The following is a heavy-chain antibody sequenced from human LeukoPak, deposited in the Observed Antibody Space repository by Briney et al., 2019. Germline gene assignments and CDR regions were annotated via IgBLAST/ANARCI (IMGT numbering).Heavy chain of an antibody. V-gene: IGHV3-30*18. D-gene: IGHD2-2*01. Sequence: PGRSLRLSCAAPGFTFSSYGMHWVRQAPGKGLEWVAVISYDGSNKYYADSVKGRFTISRDNSKNTLYLQMNSLRAECTAMNYCAKDRAGVVVPAAWDLDYWGQGTLVTVSS. J-gene: IGHJ4*02. CDR1: GFTFSSYG. CDR3: AKDRAGVVVPAAWDLDY. CDR2: ISYDGSNK.